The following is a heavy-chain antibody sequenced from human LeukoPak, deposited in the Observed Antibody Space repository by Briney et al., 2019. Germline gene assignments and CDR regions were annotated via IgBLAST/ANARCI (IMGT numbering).Heavy chain of an antibody. CDR2: TYYRSKWYK. V-gene: IGHV6-1*01. Sequence: SQTLSLTCAISGDSVSSNSAAWNWIRQSPSRGLEWLGRTYYRSKWYKDYAVFVKSRITINPDTSRNQFSLQLNSVTPEDTAVYYCARGPATLMGPGTYNWFDPWGQGTLVTVSS. CDR1: GDSVSSNSAA. J-gene: IGHJ5*02. D-gene: IGHD1-26*01. CDR3: ARGPATLMGPGTYNWFDP.